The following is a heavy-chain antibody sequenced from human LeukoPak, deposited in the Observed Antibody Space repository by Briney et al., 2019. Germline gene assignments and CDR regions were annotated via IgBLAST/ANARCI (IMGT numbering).Heavy chain of an antibody. V-gene: IGHV1-18*01. D-gene: IGHD5-12*01. CDR2: ISAYKGNT. CDR3: ARGGGGRGYSGYGPKYNWFDH. Sequence: ASVRLSCTASGYTFTMYGTGWVRQAPGQGREWMGWISAYKGNTNYAQKRQGRVTMTTDTSTSTAYMELRSLRSDDTAVYYCARGGGGRGYSGYGPKYNWFDHWGQGTLVTVSS. CDR1: GYTFTMYG. J-gene: IGHJ5*02.